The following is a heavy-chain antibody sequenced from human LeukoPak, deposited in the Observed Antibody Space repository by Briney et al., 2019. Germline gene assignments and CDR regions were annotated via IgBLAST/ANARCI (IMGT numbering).Heavy chain of an antibody. CDR2: IYYSGGT. CDR1: GGSISSYY. D-gene: IGHD2-2*01. CDR3: AGGGYCSSSSCFAPLFDW. V-gene: IGHV4-59*01. J-gene: IGHJ4*02. Sequence: PSETLSLTCTVSGGSISSYYWSWIRQPPGKGLEWIGYIYYSGGTNYNASLKSRVAMSLDTSKNQFSLRLRSVTAADTALYFCAGGGYCSSSSCFAPLFDWWGQGTLVTVSS.